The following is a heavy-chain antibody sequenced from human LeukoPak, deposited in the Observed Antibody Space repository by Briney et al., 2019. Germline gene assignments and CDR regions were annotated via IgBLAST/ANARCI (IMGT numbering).Heavy chain of an antibody. J-gene: IGHJ6*02. V-gene: IGHV4-31*03. CDR1: GGSISSGGYH. D-gene: IGHD4-17*01. Sequence: SETLSLTCTVSGGSISSGGYHWSWIRQHPGKGLEWIGYIYYSGSTYYNPSLKSRVTISVDTSKNQFSLKLSSVTAADTAVYYCARALRKDGMDVWGQGTTVTVSS. CDR2: IYYSGST. CDR3: ARALRKDGMDV.